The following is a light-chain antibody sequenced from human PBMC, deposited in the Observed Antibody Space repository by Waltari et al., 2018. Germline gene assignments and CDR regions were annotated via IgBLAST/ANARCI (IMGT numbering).Light chain of an antibody. CDR1: HTIRSW. V-gene: IGKV1-5*03. CDR3: QQNDSYPWT. CDR2: DAS. J-gene: IGKJ1*01. Sequence: DIQRTQSPSTLSASVGDRVTITRRASHTIRSWSAWYQRKPGQAPKLLIYDASNIESGIPSSFSGSGSGTEFTLTISSLQPDDFATYYCQQNDSYPWTFGPGTKVEI.